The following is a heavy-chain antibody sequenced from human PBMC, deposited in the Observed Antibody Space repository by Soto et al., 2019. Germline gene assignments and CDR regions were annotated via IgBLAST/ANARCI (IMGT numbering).Heavy chain of an antibody. Sequence: SETLSLTCTVSGGSISGYYWSWIRQPPGKRLEWIGYIYYSGSTNYNPSLKSRVTISVDTSKNQFSLKLSSATAADTAVYYCATRAADYDFWSGYYSYYYYMDVWGKGTTVTVSS. CDR1: GGSISGYY. D-gene: IGHD3-3*01. CDR2: IYYSGST. J-gene: IGHJ6*03. CDR3: ATRAADYDFWSGYYSYYYYMDV. V-gene: IGHV4-59*08.